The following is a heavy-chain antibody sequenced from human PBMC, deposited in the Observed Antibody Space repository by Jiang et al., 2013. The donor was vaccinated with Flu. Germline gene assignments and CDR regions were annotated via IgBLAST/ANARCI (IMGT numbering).Heavy chain of an antibody. Sequence: SLTCTVSGGSISSGGYYWSWIRQHPGKGLEWIGYIYYSGSTYYNPSLKSRVTISIDTSKNQFSLKLSSVTAADTAVYYCARWRNQGLAVAAADHNWFDPWGQGTLVTVSS. D-gene: IGHD6-13*01. CDR1: GGSISSGGYY. J-gene: IGHJ5*02. V-gene: IGHV4-31*03. CDR3: ARWRNQGLAVAAADHNWFDP. CDR2: IYYSGST.